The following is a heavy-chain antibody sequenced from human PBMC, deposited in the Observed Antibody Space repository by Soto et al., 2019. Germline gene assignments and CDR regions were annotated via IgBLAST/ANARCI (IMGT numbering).Heavy chain of an antibody. V-gene: IGHV1-58*02. Sequence: QMQLLQSGPEVKKPGTSVKVSCKASGFTFTSSAMQWVRQARGQRLEWIGWIVVGSGNTNYAQKFQERVTITRDMSTSTAYMELSSLRSEDTAVYYCAADPYCSGGSCYAWFDPWGQGTLVTVSS. CDR3: AADPYCSGGSCYAWFDP. CDR2: IVVGSGNT. CDR1: GFTFTSSA. J-gene: IGHJ5*02. D-gene: IGHD2-15*01.